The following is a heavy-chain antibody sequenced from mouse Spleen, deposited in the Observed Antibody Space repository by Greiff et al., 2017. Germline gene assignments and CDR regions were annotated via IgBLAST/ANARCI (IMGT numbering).Heavy chain of an antibody. V-gene: IGHV1-82*01. CDR1: GYAFSSSW. CDR3: ARSNYDYGMDY. D-gene: IGHD2-4*01. J-gene: IGHJ4*01. CDR2: IYPGDGDT. Sequence: VMLVESGPELVKPGASVKISCKASGYAFSSSWMNWVKQRPGKGLEWIGRIYPGDGDTNYNGKFKGKATLTADKSSSTAYMQLSSLTSEDSAVYFCARSNYDYGMDYWGQGTSVTVSS.